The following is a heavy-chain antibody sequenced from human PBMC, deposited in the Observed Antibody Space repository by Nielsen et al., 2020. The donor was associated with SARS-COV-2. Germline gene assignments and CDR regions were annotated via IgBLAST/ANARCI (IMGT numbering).Heavy chain of an antibody. CDR1: GFTFDDYA. V-gene: IGHV3-9*01. D-gene: IGHD4-17*01. CDR3: AKDSRAYDYGDYFIH. Sequence: SLKISCAASGFTFDDYAMHWVRQAPGKGLEWVSGISWNSGSIGYADSVKGRFTISRDNAKNSLYLQMNSLRAEDTALYYCAKDSRAYDYGDYFIHWGQGTLVTVSS. CDR2: ISWNSGSI. J-gene: IGHJ4*02.